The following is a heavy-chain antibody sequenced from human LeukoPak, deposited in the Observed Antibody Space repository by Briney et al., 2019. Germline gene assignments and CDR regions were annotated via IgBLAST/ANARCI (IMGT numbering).Heavy chain of an antibody. J-gene: IGHJ4*02. V-gene: IGHV1-8*01. Sequence: GASVKVSCKASGYTFTSYDVSWVRQASGQGLEWVGWMNPNSGNTGYAQNFQGRVTMTRDTSISTAYMELTSLRSEDTAIYYCARGITSDYWGQGILITVCS. CDR3: ARGITSDY. CDR1: GYTFTSYD. CDR2: MNPNSGNT.